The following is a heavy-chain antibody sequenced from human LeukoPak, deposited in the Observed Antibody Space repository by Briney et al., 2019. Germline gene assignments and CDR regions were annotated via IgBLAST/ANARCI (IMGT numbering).Heavy chain of an antibody. J-gene: IGHJ4*02. CDR2: ILFDGSKK. CDR3: ARGPDYDILADYFDY. CDR1: GFTFSSYG. D-gene: IGHD3-9*01. Sequence: GGSLRLSCAASGFTFSSYGMHWVRQAPGKGLEWVAVILFDGSKKSYADSVKGRFTISRDNSKNTLFLQMNSLRPEDTAVYYCARGPDYDILADYFDYWGQGTLVTVSS. V-gene: IGHV3-30*03.